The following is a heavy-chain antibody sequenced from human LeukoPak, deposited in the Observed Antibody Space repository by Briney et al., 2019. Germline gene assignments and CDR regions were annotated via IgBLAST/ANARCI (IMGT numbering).Heavy chain of an antibody. CDR1: GGSISSYY. Sequence: SETLSLTCTVSGGSISSYYWSWIRRPAGKGLEWIGRFYTSGSTNYNPSLKSRVTMSVDTSKNQFSLKLRSVTAADTAVYYCARDSAVAGIDYWGQGTLVTVSS. J-gene: IGHJ4*02. CDR2: FYTSGST. V-gene: IGHV4-4*07. CDR3: ARDSAVAGIDY. D-gene: IGHD6-19*01.